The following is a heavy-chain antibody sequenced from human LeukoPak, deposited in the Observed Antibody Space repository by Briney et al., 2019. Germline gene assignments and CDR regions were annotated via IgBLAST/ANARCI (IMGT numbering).Heavy chain of an antibody. CDR2: TKQDGSEK. V-gene: IGHV3-7*01. CDR1: GFTFSSYW. J-gene: IGHJ4*02. Sequence: TGGSLRLSCAASGFTFSSYWMSWVRQAPGKGLEWVANTKQDGSEKYYVDSVKGRFTISRDNAKNSLYLQMNSLRAEDTAVYYCARVGYDFWSGYPWYFDYWGQGTLVTVSS. CDR3: ARVGYDFWSGYPWYFDY. D-gene: IGHD3-3*01.